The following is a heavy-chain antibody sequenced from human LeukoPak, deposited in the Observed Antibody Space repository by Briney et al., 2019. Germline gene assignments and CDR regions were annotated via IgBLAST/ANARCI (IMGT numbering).Heavy chain of an antibody. CDR2: TYYRSKWYN. V-gene: IGHV6-1*01. CDR1: GDRVSSNSAA. CDR3: ARDRKTYGMDV. Sequence: SQTLSLTCAISGDRVSSNSAAWDWIRPSPSRGLEWLGRTYYRSKWYNDYAVSVKSRITINPDTSKNQFSLQLNSVTPEDTAVYYCARDRKTYGMDVWGQGTTVTVSS. J-gene: IGHJ6*02.